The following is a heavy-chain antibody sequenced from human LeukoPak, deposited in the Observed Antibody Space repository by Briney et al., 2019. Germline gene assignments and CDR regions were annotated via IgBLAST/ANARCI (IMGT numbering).Heavy chain of an antibody. D-gene: IGHD3-22*01. CDR1: GFTFSNYA. V-gene: IGHV3-23*01. CDR3: ARVNYYDSSGYPEYFQD. J-gene: IGHJ1*01. Sequence: QPGGSLRLSCAASGFTFSNYAMRWVRQAPGQGLEWVSGISGSGGSTYYADSVKGRFTISRDNSKNTLYLQMNSLRAEDTAVYYCARVNYYDSSGYPEYFQDWGQGTLVTVSS. CDR2: ISGSGGST.